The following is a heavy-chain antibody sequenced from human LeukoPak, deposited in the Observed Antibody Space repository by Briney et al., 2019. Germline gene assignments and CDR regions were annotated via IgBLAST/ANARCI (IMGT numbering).Heavy chain of an antibody. CDR3: ARAQGILAYCGGDCWDYFDY. D-gene: IGHD2-21*02. CDR2: IYYSGST. J-gene: IGHJ4*02. Sequence: PSETLSLTCTVSGGSISSSSYYWGWIRQPPGKGLEWIGSIYYSGSTYYNPSLKSRVTISVDTSKNQSSLKLSSVTPADTAVYYCARAQGILAYCGGDCWDYFDYWGQGTLVTVSS. CDR1: GGSISSSSYY. V-gene: IGHV4-39*07.